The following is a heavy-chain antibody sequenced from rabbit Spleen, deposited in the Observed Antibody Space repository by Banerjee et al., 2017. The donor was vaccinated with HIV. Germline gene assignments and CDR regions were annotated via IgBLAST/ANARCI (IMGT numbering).Heavy chain of an antibody. V-gene: IGHV1S40*01. Sequence: QSLEESGGGLVKPGASLTLTCKASGFSFNSGYDMCWVRQAPGKGLEWIACIYAGSSGFTYFASWAKGRFTISKTSSTTVTLQMTSLTAADTATYFCARDLDGVIGWNFGWWGPGTLVTVS. CDR3: ARDLDGVIGWNFGW. D-gene: IGHD4-1*01. CDR2: IYAGSSGFT. CDR1: GFSFNSGYD. J-gene: IGHJ6*01.